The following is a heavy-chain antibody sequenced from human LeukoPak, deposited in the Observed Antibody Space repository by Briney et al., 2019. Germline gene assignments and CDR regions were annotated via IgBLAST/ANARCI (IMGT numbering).Heavy chain of an antibody. CDR1: GGSFSGYY. V-gene: IGHV4-34*01. Sequence: SETLSLTCAVYGGSFSGYYWSWIRQPPGKGLEWIGEINHSGSTNYNPSLKSRVTISVDTSKNQFSLKLSSVTAADTAVYYCARGGSSWYRGGFYYYMDVWGKGTTVTVSS. D-gene: IGHD6-13*01. J-gene: IGHJ6*03. CDR3: ARGGSSWYRGGFYYYMDV. CDR2: INHSGST.